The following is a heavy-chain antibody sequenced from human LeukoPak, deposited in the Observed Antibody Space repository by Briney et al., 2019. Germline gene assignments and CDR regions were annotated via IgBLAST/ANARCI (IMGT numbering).Heavy chain of an antibody. D-gene: IGHD3-10*01. J-gene: IGHJ4*02. CDR1: GYTFNIYG. V-gene: IGHV1-18*01. Sequence: GASVKVSCKASGYTFNIYGISWVRQAPGQGLEWMGWISTYNGNTNYARKLQGRVTMTTDTSTSTAYMELRSLRSDDTALYYCARELGIGTFDYWGQGTLVTVSS. CDR2: ISTYNGNT. CDR3: ARELGIGTFDY.